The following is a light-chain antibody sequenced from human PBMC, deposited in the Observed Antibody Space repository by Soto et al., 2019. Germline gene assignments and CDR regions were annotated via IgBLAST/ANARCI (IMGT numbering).Light chain of an antibody. V-gene: IGKV1-5*03. CDR2: RAS. Sequence: DMQMTQTPSTLSAYVGYRVTITCGSSQSISSWLAWYQQKPGKAPKLLIYRASSLETGVPSRFSGSGSGTEFTLTISCLQSEDVATYYCQQYYSYPWTFGHGTKVDIK. J-gene: IGKJ1*01. CDR1: QSISSW. CDR3: QQYYSYPWT.